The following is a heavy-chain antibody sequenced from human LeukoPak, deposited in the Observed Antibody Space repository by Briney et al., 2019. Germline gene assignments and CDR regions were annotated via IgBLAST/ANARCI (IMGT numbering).Heavy chain of an antibody. V-gene: IGHV3-30-3*01. J-gene: IGHJ4*02. CDR1: GFTFSNSA. CDR2: ISYDGSNK. D-gene: IGHD3-22*01. Sequence: GKSLRLSCAASGFTFSNSAMHWVRQAPGKGLEWVAVISYDGSNKYYADSVKGRFTISRDSSKNTLSLQMNSLRAEDTAVYYCARGSGYYDSSGYSSNLDHWGQGTLVTVSS. CDR3: ARGSGYYDSSGYSSNLDH.